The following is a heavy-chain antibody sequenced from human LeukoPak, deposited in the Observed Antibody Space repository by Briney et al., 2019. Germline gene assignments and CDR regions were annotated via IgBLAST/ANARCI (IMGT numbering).Heavy chain of an antibody. CDR2: IYTSGST. J-gene: IGHJ4*02. D-gene: IGHD5-24*01. Sequence: SETLSLTCTVSGGSISSGSYYWSWIRQPAGKGLEWIGRIYTSGSTNYNPSLKSRVTISVDTSKNQFSLKLSSVTAADTAVYYCARGRRDGYNSWYYFDYWGQGTLVTVSS. CDR1: GGSISSGSYY. CDR3: ARGRRDGYNSWYYFDY. V-gene: IGHV4-61*02.